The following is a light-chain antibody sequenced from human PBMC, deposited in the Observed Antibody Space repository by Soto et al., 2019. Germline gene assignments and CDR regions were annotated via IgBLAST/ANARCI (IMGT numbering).Light chain of an antibody. CDR1: QSISYW. J-gene: IGKJ1*01. Sequence: DIQMTQSPSTLSASVGDRVTITCRASQSISYWLAWYQQKPGKAPNLLIYKASSLESGVPSRFSGSGSGTEFTLTISSLHPDDFATYYCQQYNNYLTFGQGTKVEIK. CDR2: KAS. V-gene: IGKV1-5*03. CDR3: QQYNNYLT.